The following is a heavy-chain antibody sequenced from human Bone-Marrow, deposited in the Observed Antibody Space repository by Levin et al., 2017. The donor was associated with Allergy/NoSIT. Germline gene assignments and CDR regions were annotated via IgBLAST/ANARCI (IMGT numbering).Heavy chain of an antibody. J-gene: IGHJ4*02. Sequence: PGGSLRLSCAASGFTFSSYGMHWVRQAPGKGLEWVAVISYDGSNKYYADSVKGRFTISRDNSKNTLYLQMNSLRAEDTAVYYCANSLGYWGQGTLVTVSS. CDR3: ANSLGY. CDR2: ISYDGSNK. V-gene: IGHV3-30*18. CDR1: GFTFSSYG.